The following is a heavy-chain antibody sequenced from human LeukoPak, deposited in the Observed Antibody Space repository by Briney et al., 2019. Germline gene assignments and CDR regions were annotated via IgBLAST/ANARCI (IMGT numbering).Heavy chain of an antibody. V-gene: IGHV1-3*01. CDR1: GYTFTSYA. D-gene: IGHD3-16*01. CDR2: INAGNGNT. Sequence: ASVKVSCNASGYTFTSYAMHWVREAPAQRLEWMGWINAGNGNTKYSQKFQGRVTITRDTSASTAYMELSSLRSEDTAVYYCARLLGPSGFDYWGQGTLVTVSS. CDR3: ARLLGPSGFDY. J-gene: IGHJ4*02.